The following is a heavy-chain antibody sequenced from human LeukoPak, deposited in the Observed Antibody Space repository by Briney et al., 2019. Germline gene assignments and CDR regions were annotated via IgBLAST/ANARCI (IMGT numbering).Heavy chain of an antibody. D-gene: IGHD3-10*01. CDR3: ARDYGSGSYRRFVP. Sequence: SGGSLTLSCAASGFTFSSYSMNWVRQAPGKGLEWVSSISSSSSYIYYADSVKGRFTISRDNSKNPLYLQMNSLRAEDTAVYYCARDYGSGSYRRFVPWGQGTLVTVSS. V-gene: IGHV3-21*01. J-gene: IGHJ5*02. CDR1: GFTFSSYS. CDR2: ISSSSSYI.